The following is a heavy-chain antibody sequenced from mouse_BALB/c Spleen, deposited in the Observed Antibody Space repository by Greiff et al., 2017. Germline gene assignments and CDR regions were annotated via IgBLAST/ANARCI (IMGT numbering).Heavy chain of an antibody. D-gene: IGHD1-1*01. CDR2: IDTSDSYT. CDR1: GYTFTDYW. V-gene: IGHV1-69*01. Sequence: QVQLQQPGAELVMPGASVKMSCKASGYTFTDYWMHWVKQRPGQGLEWIGAIDTSDSYTSYNQKFKGKATLTVDESSSTAYMQLSSLTSEDSAVYYCARRDTTVAFDYWGQGTTLTVSS. CDR3: ARRDTTVAFDY. J-gene: IGHJ2*01.